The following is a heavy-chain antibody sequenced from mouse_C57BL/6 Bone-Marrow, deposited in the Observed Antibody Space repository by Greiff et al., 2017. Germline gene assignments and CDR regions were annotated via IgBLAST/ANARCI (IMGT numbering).Heavy chain of an antibody. J-gene: IGHJ2*01. CDR2: IDPEDGET. D-gene: IGHD1-1*01. CDR3: TRSLSYYGTNY. CDR1: GFNIKDYY. V-gene: IGHV14-2*01. Sequence: EVQLQQSGAELVKPGASVKLSCTASGFNIKDYYIHWVKQRTEQGLEWIGRIDPEDGETKYAPKFQDKATITADTSSNTAYPQLSSLTSEDTAVYYCTRSLSYYGTNYWGQGTTLTVSS.